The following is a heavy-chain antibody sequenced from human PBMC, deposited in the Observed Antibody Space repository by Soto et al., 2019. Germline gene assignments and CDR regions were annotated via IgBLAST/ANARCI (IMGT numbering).Heavy chain of an antibody. J-gene: IGHJ4*02. V-gene: IGHV4-59*01. Sequence: SDTLSRTCTVSGGSISTYHPNWIRPTAGKGVGWIGYFHNSGNPKYSSSLKSRVSISLDMSERQSSLKLTSVTAADTAVYWCARDPVDGYAFFDYWGQGALVTVSS. CDR1: GGSISTYH. D-gene: IGHD5-12*01. CDR3: ARDPVDGYAFFDY. CDR2: FHNSGNP.